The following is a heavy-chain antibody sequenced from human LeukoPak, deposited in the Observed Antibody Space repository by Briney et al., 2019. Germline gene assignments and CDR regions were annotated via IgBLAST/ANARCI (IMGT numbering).Heavy chain of an antibody. CDR3: ARDQDSGWPSDAFDI. CDR1: GYTFTSYG. D-gene: IGHD6-19*01. Sequence: ASVKAPCKASGYTFTSYGISWVRQAPGQGLEWMGWISAYNGNTNYAQKLQGRVTMTTDTSTSTAYMELRSLRSDDTAVYYCARDQDSGWPSDAFDIWGQGTMVTVSS. CDR2: ISAYNGNT. J-gene: IGHJ3*02. V-gene: IGHV1-18*01.